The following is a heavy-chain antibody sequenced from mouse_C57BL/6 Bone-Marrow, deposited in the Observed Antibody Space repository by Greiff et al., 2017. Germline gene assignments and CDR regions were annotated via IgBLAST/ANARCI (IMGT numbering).Heavy chain of an antibody. V-gene: IGHV1-55*01. CDR1: GYTFTSYC. CDR3: ARDIYSYFDY. CDR2: IYPGSGST. Sequence: QVQLQQPGAELVKPGASVKMSCKASGYTFTSYCITWVKQRPGQGLEWIGDIYPGSGSTTYNEKFKSKATLTVDTSSSTAYIQLSSLTSEDSAVYYCARDIYSYFDYWGTGTTVTVSS. J-gene: IGHJ1*03.